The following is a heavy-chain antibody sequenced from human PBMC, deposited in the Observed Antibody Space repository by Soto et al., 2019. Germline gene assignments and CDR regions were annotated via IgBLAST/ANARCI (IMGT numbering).Heavy chain of an antibody. CDR1: GYTFTSYY. CDR3: ARRPADIVVVPAARAEGDYYYYYGMDV. D-gene: IGHD2-2*01. CDR2: INPSGGST. Sequence: ASVKVSCKASGYTFTSYYMHWVRQAPGQGLEWMGIINPSGGSTSYAQKFQGRVTMTRDTSTSTVYMELSSLRSEETAVYYCARRPADIVVVPAARAEGDYYYYYGMDVWGQGTTVTVSS. V-gene: IGHV1-46*01. J-gene: IGHJ6*02.